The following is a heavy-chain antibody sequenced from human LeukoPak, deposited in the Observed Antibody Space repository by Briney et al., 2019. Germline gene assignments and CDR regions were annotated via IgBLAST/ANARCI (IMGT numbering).Heavy chain of an antibody. V-gene: IGHV1-46*01. J-gene: IGHJ4*02. D-gene: IGHD1-26*01. CDR3: ASSGRIVGATFDY. CDR1: GYTFTSYY. Sequence: ASVTVSFKASGYTFTSYYMHWVRQAPGQGLEWMGIINPSGGSTSYAQKFQGRVTMTRDTSTSTVYMELSSLRSEDTAVYYCASSGRIVGATFDYWGQGTLVTVSS. CDR2: INPSGGST.